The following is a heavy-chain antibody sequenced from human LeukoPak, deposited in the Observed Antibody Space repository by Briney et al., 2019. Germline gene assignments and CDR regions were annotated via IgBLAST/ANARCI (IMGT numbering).Heavy chain of an antibody. D-gene: IGHD1-1*01. Sequence: SETLSLTCNVSGGSISTYFWCWIRQPPGKGLEWIGYMDYSRSTKYNPSLKSRVTISVDTSKNQFSLKLTSVTAGDTAVYYCAKWNTRGSWVDPWGQGTLVTVSS. CDR2: MDYSRST. J-gene: IGHJ5*02. CDR3: AKWNTRGSWVDP. CDR1: GGSISTYF. V-gene: IGHV4-59*01.